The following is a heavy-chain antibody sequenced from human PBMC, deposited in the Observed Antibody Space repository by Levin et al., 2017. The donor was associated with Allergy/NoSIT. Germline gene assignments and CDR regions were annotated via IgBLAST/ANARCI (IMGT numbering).Heavy chain of an antibody. CDR1: GGSFSGYY. J-gene: IGHJ4*02. CDR2: INHSGST. D-gene: IGHD6-19*01. Sequence: SETLSLTCAVYGGSFSGYYWSWIRQPPGKGLEWIGEINHSGSTNYNPSLKSRVTISVDTSKNQFSLKLSSVTAADTAVYYCARTGIAVAGSRSWNYWGQGTLVTVSS. CDR3: ARTGIAVAGSRSWNY. V-gene: IGHV4-34*01.